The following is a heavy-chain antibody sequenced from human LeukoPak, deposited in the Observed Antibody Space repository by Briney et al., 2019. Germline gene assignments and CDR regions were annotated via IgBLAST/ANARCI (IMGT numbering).Heavy chain of an antibody. V-gene: IGHV1-69*13. Sequence: ASVKVSCKASGGTFSSYAISWVRQAPGQGLEWMGGIIPIFGTANYAQKFQGRVTITADESTSTAYMELSSLRSEDTAVYYCARWANSSGWGASGIWGQGTLVTVSS. J-gene: IGHJ4*02. CDR1: GGTFSSYA. D-gene: IGHD6-19*01. CDR3: ARWANSSGWGASGI. CDR2: IIPIFGTA.